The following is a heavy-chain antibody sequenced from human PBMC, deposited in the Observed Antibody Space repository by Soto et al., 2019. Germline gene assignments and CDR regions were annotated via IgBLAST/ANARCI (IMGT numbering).Heavy chain of an antibody. CDR3: ARAIWGSSSWWDS. Sequence: QVQLVESGGGLVKPGGSLRLSCVASGFTFSDYYMSWIRRAPGKGLEWVSYISTGSSHTNYADSVKGRFTISRDTAKNSLYLQMNSLRADDTAVYYCARAIWGSSSWWDSWGQGTLVTVSS. V-gene: IGHV3-11*05. CDR2: ISTGSSHT. D-gene: IGHD6-13*01. CDR1: GFTFSDYY. J-gene: IGHJ5*01.